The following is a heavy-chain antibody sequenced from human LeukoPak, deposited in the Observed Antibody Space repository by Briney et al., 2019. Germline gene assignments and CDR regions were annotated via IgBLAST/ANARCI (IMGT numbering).Heavy chain of an antibody. CDR2: IYTSGST. D-gene: IGHD3-3*01. Sequence: PSETLSLTCTVSGGSISSYYWSWIRQPAGKGLEWIGRIYTSGSTNYNLSLKSRVTMSVDTSKNQFSLKLSSVTAADTAVYYCARVTNSPGDYYYYMDVWGKGTTVTVSS. CDR3: ARVTNSPGDYYYYMDV. CDR1: GGSISSYY. J-gene: IGHJ6*03. V-gene: IGHV4-4*07.